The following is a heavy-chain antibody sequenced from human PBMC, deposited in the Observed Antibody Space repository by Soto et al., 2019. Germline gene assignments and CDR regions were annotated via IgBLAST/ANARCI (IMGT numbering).Heavy chain of an antibody. V-gene: IGHV1-46*01. CDR2: INPSGGST. Sequence: GASVKVSCKAAGYSFTSYYMHWVRQAPGQGLEWVGMINPSGGSTSYAQKFHGRVTMSRDTSTSTVYTELSSLTAADTAVYYCARYCNNSDCRHLYYFDYWGLGTLVTVSS. CDR1: GYSFTSYY. J-gene: IGHJ4*02. D-gene: IGHD2-8*01. CDR3: ARYCNNSDCRHLYYFDY.